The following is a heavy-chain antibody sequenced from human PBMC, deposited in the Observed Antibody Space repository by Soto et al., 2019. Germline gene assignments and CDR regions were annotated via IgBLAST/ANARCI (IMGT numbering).Heavy chain of an antibody. Sequence: QVQLVQSGAEEKKPGASVKVSCKASGYTFTTYAVHWVRQAPGQSLEWMGWIVAANGDTSYSQKFQGRVTITRDTSATTAYMELGSLRSEDTAVYYCARDGATAGTPRNWFDPWGQGTLVTVSS. V-gene: IGHV1-3*05. J-gene: IGHJ5*02. CDR3: ARDGATAGTPRNWFDP. CDR2: IVAANGDT. CDR1: GYTFTTYA. D-gene: IGHD6-13*01.